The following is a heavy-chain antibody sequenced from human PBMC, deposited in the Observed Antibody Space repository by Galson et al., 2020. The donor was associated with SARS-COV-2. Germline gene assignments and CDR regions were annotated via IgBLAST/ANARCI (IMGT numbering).Heavy chain of an antibody. D-gene: IGHD5-18*01. J-gene: IGHJ5*02. Sequence: ASVKVSCKVSGYTLTELSMHWVRQAPGKGLEWMGGFDPEDGETIYAQKFQGRVTMTEDTSTDTAYMELSSLRSEDTAVYYCATTHSYGYSYWFDPWGQGTLVTVSS. V-gene: IGHV1-24*01. CDR2: FDPEDGET. CDR3: ATTHSYGYSYWFDP. CDR1: GYTLTELS.